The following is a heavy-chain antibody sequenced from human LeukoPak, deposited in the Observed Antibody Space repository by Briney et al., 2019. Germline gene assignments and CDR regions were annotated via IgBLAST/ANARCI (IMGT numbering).Heavy chain of an antibody. CDR1: GYTFTSYV. CDR2: ISAYNGNT. D-gene: IGHD2-15*01. Sequence: ASVKVSCKASGYTFTSYVISWVRQAPGQGLEWMGWISAYNGNTNYAQKLQGRVTMTTDTSTSTAYMELRSLRSDDTAVYYCARDFVYCSGGSCYGMDVWGQGTTVTVSS. V-gene: IGHV1-18*01. CDR3: ARDFVYCSGGSCYGMDV. J-gene: IGHJ6*02.